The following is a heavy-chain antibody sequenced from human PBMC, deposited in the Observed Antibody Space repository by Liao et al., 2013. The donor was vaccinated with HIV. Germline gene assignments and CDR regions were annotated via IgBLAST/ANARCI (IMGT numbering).Heavy chain of an antibody. CDR3: ARELQSRSSGYHYYYYYMDV. V-gene: IGHV4-4*07. J-gene: IGHJ6*03. CDR2: IHTSGST. D-gene: IGHD6-6*01. CDR1: GASIISYY. Sequence: QVQLQESGPGLVTPSETLSLTCTVSGASIISYYWSWVRQPAGKGLEWIGRIHTSGSTNYHPSLKSRVTMSVDTSENQMSLRLTSVTAADTAVYYCARELQSRSSGYHYYYYYMDVWGKGTTVIVSS.